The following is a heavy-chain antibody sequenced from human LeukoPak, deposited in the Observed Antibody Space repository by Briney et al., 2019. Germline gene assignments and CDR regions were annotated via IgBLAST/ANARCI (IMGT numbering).Heavy chain of an antibody. Sequence: PGGSLRLSCAASGFTFSSYWMSWVRQAPGKGLEWVANIKQDGSEKYYVDSVKGRFTISRDNAKNSLYLQMNSLRAEDTAVYYCARESPGDGTLDAFDIWGQGTMVTVSS. CDR3: ARESPGDGTLDAFDI. CDR1: GFTFSSYW. V-gene: IGHV3-7*01. J-gene: IGHJ3*02. CDR2: IKQDGSEK. D-gene: IGHD2-21*01.